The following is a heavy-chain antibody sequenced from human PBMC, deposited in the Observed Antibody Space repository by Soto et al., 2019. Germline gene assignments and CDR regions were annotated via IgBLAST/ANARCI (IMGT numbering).Heavy chain of an antibody. CDR1: GGSISSGDYY. V-gene: IGHV4-30-4*01. D-gene: IGHD3-22*01. J-gene: IGHJ4*02. Sequence: PSETLSLTCTVSGGSISSGDYYWSWIRQPPGKGLEWIGYIYYSGSTYYNPSLKSRVTISVDTSKNQFSLKLSSVTAADTAVYYCARGVYDSSGYYYYFDYWGQGTLVTVSS. CDR3: ARGVYDSSGYYYYFDY. CDR2: IYYSGST.